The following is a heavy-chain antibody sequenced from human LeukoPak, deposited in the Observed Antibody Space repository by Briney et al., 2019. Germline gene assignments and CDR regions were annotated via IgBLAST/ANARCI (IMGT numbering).Heavy chain of an antibody. CDR1: GYTFTSYG. D-gene: IGHD6-13*01. CDR3: ARMGSSSSWYRPMGYYYGMDI. J-gene: IGHJ6*02. CDR2: ISAYNGNT. V-gene: IGHV1-18*01. Sequence: ASVKVSCKASGYTFTSYGISWVRQAPGQGLERMGWISAYNGNTNYAQKLQGRVTMTTDTSTSTAYMELRSLRSDDTAVYYCARMGSSSSWYRPMGYYYGMDIWGQGTTVTVSS.